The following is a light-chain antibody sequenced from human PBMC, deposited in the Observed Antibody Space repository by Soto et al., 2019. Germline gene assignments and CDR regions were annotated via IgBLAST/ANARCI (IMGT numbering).Light chain of an antibody. J-gene: IGLJ1*01. CDR1: SSDVGVYNS. CDR2: EVD. V-gene: IGLV2-14*01. Sequence: QSVLTQPASVSGSPGQSITISCTGTSSDVGVYNSVSWYQQHPGKAPKLMIYEVDNRPSGVSNRFSGSKSGNTASLTISGLQGEDEADYYCSSYTSTSTRLFGSGTKLTVL. CDR3: SSYTSTSTRL.